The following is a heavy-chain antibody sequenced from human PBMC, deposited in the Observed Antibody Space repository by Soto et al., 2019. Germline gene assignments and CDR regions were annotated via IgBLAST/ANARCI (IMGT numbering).Heavy chain of an antibody. CDR3: ARNSRATVAGAPDY. CDR1: WCTFINYS. CDR2: ISSSSSTI. D-gene: IGHD6-19*01. V-gene: IGHV3-48*01. J-gene: IGHJ4*02. Sequence: GVPLRVSWAAAWCTFINYSSSRVSQAPGKGLEWVSYISSSSSTIYYADSVKGRFTISRDNSKNTLYLQINSLRVEDTAVFYCARNSRATVAGAPDYWGQGTLVTVSS.